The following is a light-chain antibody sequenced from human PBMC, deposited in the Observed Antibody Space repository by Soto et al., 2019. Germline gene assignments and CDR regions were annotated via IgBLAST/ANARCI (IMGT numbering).Light chain of an antibody. Sequence: DIQMTQSPSSLSASVGDRVTITCRASQGISNYLAWYQQKPGKVPKLMIYAASTLHSGVPSRFSGSGSATDFTLSISSLQPEDVASYYGQMYNSALQGFTFGPGTKVEIK. CDR3: QMYNSALQGFT. V-gene: IGKV1-27*01. CDR1: QGISNY. CDR2: AAS. J-gene: IGKJ3*01.